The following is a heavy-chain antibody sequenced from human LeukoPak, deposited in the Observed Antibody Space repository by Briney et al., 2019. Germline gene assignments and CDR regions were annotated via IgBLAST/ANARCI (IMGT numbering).Heavy chain of an antibody. J-gene: IGHJ4*02. CDR3: ARARRDGYIDYYFDY. Sequence: ASVKVSCKASGYTFTGYYMHWVRQAPGQGLEWMGWINPNSGGTNYAQKFQGWVTMTRDTSISTAYMELGRLRSDDTAVYYCARARRDGYIDYYFDYWGQGTLVTVSS. CDR1: GYTFTGYY. V-gene: IGHV1-2*04. D-gene: IGHD5-24*01. CDR2: INPNSGGT.